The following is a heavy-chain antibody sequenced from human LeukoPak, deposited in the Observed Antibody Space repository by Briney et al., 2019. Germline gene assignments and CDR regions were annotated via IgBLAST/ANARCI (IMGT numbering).Heavy chain of an antibody. D-gene: IGHD3-9*01. CDR3: AKDRLGTLDAFDI. Sequence: GGALRLSCAASGFTFSSYGMHWVRPAPGKGLEWMAVISYDGNNKYYADSVKGRFTISRDNSKNTLYLQIDSLRAEDTAVYYCAKDRLGTLDAFDIWGQGTMVTVSS. J-gene: IGHJ3*02. V-gene: IGHV3-30*18. CDR1: GFTFSSYG. CDR2: ISYDGNNK.